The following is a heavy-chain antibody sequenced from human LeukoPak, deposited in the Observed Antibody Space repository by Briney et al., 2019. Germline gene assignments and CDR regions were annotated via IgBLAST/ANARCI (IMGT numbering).Heavy chain of an antibody. CDR2: ISGSGDNT. Sequence: GGSLRLSCAASGFTFSSYAMNWVRQAPGKGLEWVSIISGSGDNTYYTDSVKGRFTISRDNSKNTLYLQMDSLRAEDTAVYYCARRGAVTYGLDYWGQGTLVTVSS. CDR1: GFTFSSYA. J-gene: IGHJ4*02. D-gene: IGHD4-17*01. V-gene: IGHV3-23*01. CDR3: ARRGAVTYGLDY.